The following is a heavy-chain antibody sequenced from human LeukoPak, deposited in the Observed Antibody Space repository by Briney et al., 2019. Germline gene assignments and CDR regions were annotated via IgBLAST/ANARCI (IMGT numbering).Heavy chain of an antibody. CDR2: ISSSSTYI. CDR3: VRENHGSFDY. V-gene: IGHV3-21*01. D-gene: IGHD1-14*01. Sequence: VGSLRLSCAASGFSFSTYYVNWVRQAPGKGLEWVSCISSSSTYIFYADSVRGRFAISRDNAKNSLYPQMNSLRADDTAVYYCVRENHGSFDYWGQGSLVTVSS. CDR1: GFSFSTYY. J-gene: IGHJ4*02.